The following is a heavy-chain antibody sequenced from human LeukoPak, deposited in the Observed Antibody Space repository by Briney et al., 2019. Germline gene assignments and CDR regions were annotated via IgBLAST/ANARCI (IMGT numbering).Heavy chain of an antibody. Sequence: KSSETLSLTCTVSGGSISSSSYYWGWIRQPPGKGLEWIGSIYYSGSTYYNPSLKSRVTISVDTSKNQFSLKLSSVTAADTAVYYCARQGSSWLSPDAFDIWGQGTMVTVSS. CDR2: IYYSGST. CDR3: ARQGSSWLSPDAFDI. J-gene: IGHJ3*02. CDR1: GGSISSSSYY. D-gene: IGHD6-13*01. V-gene: IGHV4-39*01.